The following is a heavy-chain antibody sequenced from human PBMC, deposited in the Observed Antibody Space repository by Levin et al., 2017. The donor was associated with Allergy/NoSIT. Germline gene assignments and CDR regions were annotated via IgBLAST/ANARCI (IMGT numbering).Heavy chain of an antibody. CDR3: AKDVSTSLYYGMDV. Sequence: GGSLRLSCAASGFTFDDYAMHWVRQAPGKGLEWVSGISWNSGSIGYADSVKGRFTISRDNAKNSLYLQMNSLRAEDTALYYCAKDVSTSLYYGMDVWGQGTTVTVSS. CDR1: GFTFDDYA. V-gene: IGHV3-9*01. D-gene: IGHD5/OR15-5a*01. CDR2: ISWNSGSI. J-gene: IGHJ6*02.